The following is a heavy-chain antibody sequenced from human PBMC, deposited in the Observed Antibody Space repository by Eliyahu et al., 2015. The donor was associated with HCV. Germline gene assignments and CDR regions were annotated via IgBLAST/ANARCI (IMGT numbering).Heavy chain of an antibody. D-gene: IGHD3-3*01. CDR3: TDFPFYYGMDV. CDR2: IKSKTDGGTT. V-gene: IGHV3-15*01. J-gene: IGHJ6*02. Sequence: EVQLVESGGGLVKPGEXLRLSCAASGXTSTNAXMSWVRQAPGKGLGWVGRIKSKTDGGTTDYAAPVKGRFTISRDDSKNTMYLQMNSLKTEDTAVYYCTDFPFYYGMDVWGQGTTVTVSS. CDR1: GXTSTNAX.